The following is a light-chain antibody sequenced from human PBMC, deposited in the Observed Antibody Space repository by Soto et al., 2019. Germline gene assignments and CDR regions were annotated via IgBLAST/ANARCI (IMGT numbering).Light chain of an antibody. CDR1: QKINNY. CDR3: EQTYSPPVT. V-gene: IGKV1-39*01. CDR2: GAF. J-gene: IGKJ5*01. Sequence: DIQMTQSPSSLSASVGDRVTVTCRTSQKINNYLNWYQQKPGKAHKLLIYGAFSVKSRVTLRFSGSGSGTEFTLTISSLQPEDFVIYYCEQTYSPPVTFGQGTHWRL.